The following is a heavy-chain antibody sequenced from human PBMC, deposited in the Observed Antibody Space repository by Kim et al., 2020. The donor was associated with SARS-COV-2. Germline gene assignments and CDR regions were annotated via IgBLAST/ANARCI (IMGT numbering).Heavy chain of an antibody. Sequence: VRGRFPISRDNSKNTLYLQMNSLRAEDTAIYYCAKRGYYYGTSASHTFDIWGQGTVVIVSS. D-gene: IGHD3-22*01. CDR3: AKRGYYYGTSASHTFDI. V-gene: IGHV3-23*01. J-gene: IGHJ3*02.